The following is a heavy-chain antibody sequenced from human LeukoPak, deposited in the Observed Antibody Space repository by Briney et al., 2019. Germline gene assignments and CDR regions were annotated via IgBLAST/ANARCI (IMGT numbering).Heavy chain of an antibody. CDR2: ISPYNGNT. V-gene: IGHV1-18*01. CDR1: GYTFLSYG. CDR3: ARDGGYFDY. Sequence: GASVKVSCKASGYTFLSYGFSWVRQAPGQGLEWMGWISPYNGNTNYAQRFQGRVTMTTDTSTSTAYMELRSLRFDDTAVYYCARDGGYFDYWGRGALVTVFS. J-gene: IGHJ4*02.